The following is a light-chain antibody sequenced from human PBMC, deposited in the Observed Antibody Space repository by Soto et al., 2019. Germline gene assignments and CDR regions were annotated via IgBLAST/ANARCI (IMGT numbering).Light chain of an antibody. CDR3: QQYSSYWT. CDR2: DAS. J-gene: IGKJ1*01. V-gene: IGKV1-5*01. Sequence: DIQMTKSPSTLLASLGARVTTTCRASQTIISWLPWYQQKPGKAPRLLIYDASSLESGVPSRFSGSGSGTEFTLTISSLQPDDFATYYCQQYSSYWTFGQGTKVEIK. CDR1: QTIISW.